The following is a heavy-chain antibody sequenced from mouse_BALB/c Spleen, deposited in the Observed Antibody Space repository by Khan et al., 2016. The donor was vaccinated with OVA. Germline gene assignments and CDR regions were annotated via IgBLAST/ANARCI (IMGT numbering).Heavy chain of an antibody. V-gene: IGHV1-4*01. J-gene: IGHJ2*01. Sequence: QMQLEESGAELATPGASVKMSCKASGYTFPNFWMHWVKQGPGQGLEWIGYINPSTGYTEYNQKFKDKATLTADKSSSSAYMQLNSLTSADSAVDYCTRLCSSYCTTFVYWGQGTPLTVSS. D-gene: IGHD2-10*01. CDR3: TRLCSSYCTTFVY. CDR2: INPSTGYT. CDR1: GYTFPNFW.